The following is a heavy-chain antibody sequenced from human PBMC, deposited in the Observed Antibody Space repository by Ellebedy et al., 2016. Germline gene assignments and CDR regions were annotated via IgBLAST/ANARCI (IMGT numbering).Heavy chain of an antibody. CDR2: MNPNSGNT. CDR3: ARGTGYSSTYDYYGLDV. D-gene: IGHD6-13*01. V-gene: IGHV1-8*01. CDR1: EYTFTSYD. Sequence: ASVKVSXKASEYTFTSYDISWVRQATGQGLEWMGWMNPNSGNTGYAQKFQGRVTMTRDTSTSTVYMELSSLRSEDTAVYYCARGTGYSSTYDYYGLDVWGQGTTVTVSS. J-gene: IGHJ6*02.